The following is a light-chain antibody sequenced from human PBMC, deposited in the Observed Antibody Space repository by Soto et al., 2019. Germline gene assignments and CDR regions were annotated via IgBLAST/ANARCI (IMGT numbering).Light chain of an antibody. Sequence: QSVLTQPPSVSGAPGQRVTISCTGSSSNIGAGYDVHWYQQLPGAAPKLLIYGNSNRPSGVPDRCSGSKSGTSASLAITGLQAEDEADFYCQTHDSSMSAYVFGTGTKVTVL. CDR1: SSNIGAGYD. V-gene: IGLV1-40*01. CDR3: QTHDSSMSAYV. CDR2: GNS. J-gene: IGLJ1*01.